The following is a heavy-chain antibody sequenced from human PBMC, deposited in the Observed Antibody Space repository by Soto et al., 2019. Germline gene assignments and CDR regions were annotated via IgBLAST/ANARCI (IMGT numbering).Heavy chain of an antibody. V-gene: IGHV4-30-4*01. CDR1: GGSISSGDYY. CDR3: ARARYGELSWFDP. CDR2: LYYSGST. Sequence: QVQLQESGPGLVKPSQTLSLTCTVSGGSISSGDYYWSWIRQPPGKGLEWIGYLYYSGSTYYNPSLKSRVTLSVDTSKNQFSLKLSSVTAADTAVYYCARARYGELSWFDPWGQGTLVTVSS. D-gene: IGHD3-10*01. J-gene: IGHJ5*02.